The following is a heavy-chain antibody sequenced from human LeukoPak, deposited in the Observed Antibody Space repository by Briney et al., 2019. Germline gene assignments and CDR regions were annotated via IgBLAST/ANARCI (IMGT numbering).Heavy chain of an antibody. CDR1: DGSISNYY. CDR3: VRDHYYDSSGYTFRH. V-gene: IGHV4-59*01. D-gene: IGHD3-22*01. J-gene: IGHJ1*01. Sequence: SETLSLTCTVSDGSISNYYWSWIRQPPGKGLEWIGYIYYSGSTSYNPSLKSRVTISVDTSKNQFSLKLRSVTVADTAVYYCVRDHYYDSSGYTFRHWGQGTLVSVSS. CDR2: IYYSGST.